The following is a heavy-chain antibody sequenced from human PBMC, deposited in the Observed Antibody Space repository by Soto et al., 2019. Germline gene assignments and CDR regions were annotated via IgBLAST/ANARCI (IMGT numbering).Heavy chain of an antibody. D-gene: IGHD1-1*01. V-gene: IGHV3-23*01. J-gene: IGHJ6*03. CDR3: AKPFNWNDLGYYYMDV. CDR2: FSGSGGST. CDR1: GFTFSSYV. Sequence: GGSLRLSCTASGFTFSSYVMSWVRQAPGKGLEWVSVFSGSGGSTYYADSVKGRFTISRDNSKNTLYLQMNSLRAEDTAVYYCAKPFNWNDLGYYYMDVWGKGTTVTVSS.